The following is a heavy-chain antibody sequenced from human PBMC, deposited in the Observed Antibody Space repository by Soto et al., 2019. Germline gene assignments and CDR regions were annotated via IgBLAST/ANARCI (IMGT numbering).Heavy chain of an antibody. CDR1: GGSISSYY. CDR2: IYYSGST. V-gene: IGHV4-59*01. CDR3: ARDRVLLWFGEAYGMDV. J-gene: IGHJ6*02. D-gene: IGHD3-10*01. Sequence: QVQLQESGPGLVKPSETLSLTCTVSGGSISSYYWSWIRQPPGKGLEWIGYIYYSGSTNYNPSLKSRVTISVDTSKNQFSLKLSSVTAADTAVYYCARDRVLLWFGEAYGMDVWGQGTTVTVSS.